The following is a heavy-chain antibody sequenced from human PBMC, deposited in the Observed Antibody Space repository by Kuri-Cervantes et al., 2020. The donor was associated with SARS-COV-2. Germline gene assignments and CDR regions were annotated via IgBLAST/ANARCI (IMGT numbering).Heavy chain of an antibody. CDR2: IYYSGST. D-gene: IGHD2-2*01. V-gene: IGHV4-39*02. Sequence: GSLRLSCTVSGDSITSSTYYWGWIRQPPGKGLEWIGSIYYSGSTYYNPSLQSRVTISVDTSKNQFSLKLSSVTAADTAVYYCARDGGDCSSTSCPNWFDPWGQGTLVTVSS. J-gene: IGHJ5*02. CDR1: GDSITSSTYY. CDR3: ARDGGDCSSTSCPNWFDP.